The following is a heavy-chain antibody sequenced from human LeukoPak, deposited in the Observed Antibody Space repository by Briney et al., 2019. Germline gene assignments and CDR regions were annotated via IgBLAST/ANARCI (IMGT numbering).Heavy chain of an antibody. CDR3: ARVLQTIFGVVTLYFDP. D-gene: IGHD3-3*01. CDR1: GGSISSYY. V-gene: IGHV4-59*01. CDR2: IYYSGST. J-gene: IGHJ5*02. Sequence: PSETLSLTCTVSGGSISSYYWSWIRQPPGKGLEWSGYIYYSGSTNYNPSLKSRVTISVDTSKNQFSLKLSSVTAADTAVYYCARVLQTIFGVVTLYFDPRGQGTLVTVSS.